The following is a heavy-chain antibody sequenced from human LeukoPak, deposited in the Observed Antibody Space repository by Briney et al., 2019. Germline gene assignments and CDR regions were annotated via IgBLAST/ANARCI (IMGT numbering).Heavy chain of an antibody. J-gene: IGHJ4*02. D-gene: IGHD2-15*01. V-gene: IGHV3-23*01. CDR1: GFTFSTYA. CDR2: ISDSGGHT. Sequence: PGGSLRLSCAVSGFTFSTYAMNWVRQAPGKGLEWVSAISDSGGHTYYADSVEGRFTISRDNSKNTLYLQMNSLGAGDTAVYFCAKVRMGGGYLDYWGQGTLVTVSS. CDR3: AKVRMGGGYLDY.